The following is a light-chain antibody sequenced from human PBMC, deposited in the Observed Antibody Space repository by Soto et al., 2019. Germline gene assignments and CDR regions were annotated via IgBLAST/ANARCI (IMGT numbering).Light chain of an antibody. Sequence: DIQMTQSPSTLPASLGDRVTITCRASQTVNAWLAWYQHKPGKAPKPLIYDSSHLESGVPARFSGSGSGTEFILTISSLQPDDVGTYYCQQYNTHSGTFGQGTKVEIK. CDR3: QQYNTHSGT. V-gene: IGKV1-5*01. CDR2: DSS. J-gene: IGKJ1*01. CDR1: QTVNAW.